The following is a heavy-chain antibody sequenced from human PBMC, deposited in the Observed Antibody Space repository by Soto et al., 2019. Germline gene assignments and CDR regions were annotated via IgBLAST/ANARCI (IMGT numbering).Heavy chain of an antibody. CDR2: MNPNSGNT. Sequence: QVQLVQSGAEVKKPGASVKVSCKASGYTFTSYDINWVRQATGQGLEWMGWMNPNSGNTGYAQKFQGRVTMTRNTSISTAYLELSSLRSEDTAVYYCARGVDGNSWWGNWFDPWGQGTLVTVSS. V-gene: IGHV1-8*01. J-gene: IGHJ5*02. D-gene: IGHD6-13*01. CDR1: GYTFTSYD. CDR3: ARGVDGNSWWGNWFDP.